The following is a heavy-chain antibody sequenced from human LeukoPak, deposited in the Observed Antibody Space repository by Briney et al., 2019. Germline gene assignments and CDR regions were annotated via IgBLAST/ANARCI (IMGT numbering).Heavy chain of an antibody. CDR2: INPSGGST. CDR1: GYTFTSYY. Sequence: ASVKVSCKASGYTFTSYYMHWVRLAPGEGLEWMGIINPSGGSTSCAQKFQGRVTMTRDMSTSTVYMELSSLRSEDTAVYYCARDRPNRYCSGGSCYRPSRAYYYMDVWGKGTTVTVSS. CDR3: ARDRPNRYCSGGSCYRPSRAYYYMDV. V-gene: IGHV1-46*01. D-gene: IGHD2-15*01. J-gene: IGHJ6*03.